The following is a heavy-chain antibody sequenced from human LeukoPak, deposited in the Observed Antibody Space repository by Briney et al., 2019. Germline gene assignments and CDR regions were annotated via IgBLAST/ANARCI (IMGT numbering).Heavy chain of an antibody. CDR2: IIPILGIA. CDR1: GGTFSSYA. J-gene: IGHJ5*02. V-gene: IGHV1-69*04. Sequence: ASVKVSCKASGGTFSSYAISWVRQAPGQGLEWMGRIIPILGIANYAQKFQGRVTITADKSTSTAYMEPSSLRSEDTAVYYCARDHGSGWYEATNWFDPWGQGTLVTVSS. CDR3: ARDHGSGWYEATNWFDP. D-gene: IGHD6-19*01.